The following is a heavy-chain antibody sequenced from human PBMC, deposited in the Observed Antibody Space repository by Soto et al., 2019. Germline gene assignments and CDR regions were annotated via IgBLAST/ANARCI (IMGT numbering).Heavy chain of an antibody. CDR1: GASVAGGSYY. CDR2: IPSRGRP. Sequence: QVQLRESGPGLVKPSQTLSLTCSVSGASVAGGSYYWSWVRQPPGKGLEWIGYIPSRGRPFYNPSLTSRATISADTSKNQLSLQLTSVTAADTAVYYCARDTYSGYDFGLWGQGNLVTVSS. J-gene: IGHJ5*02. V-gene: IGHV4-30-4*01. D-gene: IGHD5-12*01. CDR3: ARDTYSGYDFGL.